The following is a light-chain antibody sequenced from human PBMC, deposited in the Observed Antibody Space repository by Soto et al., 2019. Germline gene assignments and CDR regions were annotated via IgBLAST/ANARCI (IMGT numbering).Light chain of an antibody. Sequence: EIVMTQSPATLSVSPGERATLSCRASQRISSNLAWYQQKPGQAPRLLIYGASTRATGIAARFSGSDSGTEFTLTISSLQSEDLAVYFCQQYNKWPPTFGQGTKVEIK. J-gene: IGKJ1*01. V-gene: IGKV3-15*01. CDR1: QRISSN. CDR3: QQYNKWPPT. CDR2: GAS.